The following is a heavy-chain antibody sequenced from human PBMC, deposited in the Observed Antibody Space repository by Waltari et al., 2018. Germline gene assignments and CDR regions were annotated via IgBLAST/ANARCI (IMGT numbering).Heavy chain of an antibody. CDR2: IHGSGRI. J-gene: IGHJ4*02. Sequence: QVQLQESGPGLVKPSGTLSVTCPVPGDPIRGSFWWSWVRQPPGKGLEWIGQIHGSGRINYNPSLESRVTVSRDTSNNQFSLKLTSATAADTAVYFCARDRGRGLYLDSWGQGILVTVSP. CDR3: ARDRGRGLYLDS. D-gene: IGHD5-12*01. V-gene: IGHV4-4*02. CDR1: GDPIRGSFW.